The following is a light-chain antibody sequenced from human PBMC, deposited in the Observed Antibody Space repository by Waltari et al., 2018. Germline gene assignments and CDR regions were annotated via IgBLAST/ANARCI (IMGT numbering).Light chain of an antibody. CDR3: QQSYSTPLT. J-gene: IGKJ4*01. V-gene: IGKV1-39*01. CDR1: QSISSY. CDR2: AAS. Sequence: DIQMTQSPSSLSASVGDRVTITCRASQSISSYLYWYQQKPGKAPKLPIYAASSLQSGVPSRFSGSGSGTDFTLTISSLQPEDFATYYCQQSYSTPLTFGGGTKVEIK.